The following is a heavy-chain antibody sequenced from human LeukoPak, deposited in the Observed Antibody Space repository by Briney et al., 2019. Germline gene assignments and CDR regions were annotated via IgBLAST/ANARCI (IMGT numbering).Heavy chain of an antibody. J-gene: IGHJ6*03. Sequence: SSETLSLTCAVSGGSISSSNWWSWVRQPPGKGLEWIGEIYHSGSTNYNPSLKSRVTISVDKSKNQFSLKLSSVTAADTAVYYCARDLRYSSGWSASGMDVWGKGTTVTISS. V-gene: IGHV4-4*02. CDR2: IYHSGST. CDR1: GGSISSSNW. D-gene: IGHD6-19*01. CDR3: ARDLRYSSGWSASGMDV.